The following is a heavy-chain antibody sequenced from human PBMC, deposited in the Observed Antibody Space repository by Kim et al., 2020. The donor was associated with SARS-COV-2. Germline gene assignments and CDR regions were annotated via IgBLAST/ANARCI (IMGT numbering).Heavy chain of an antibody. CDR1: GGSFSGYY. J-gene: IGHJ3*02. CDR3: ARCRGHYWSGGCGYDFAFDI. V-gene: IGHV4-34*01. Sequence: SETLSLTCAVSGGSFSGYYWSWIRQPPGKGLEWIGEINHSGSTNYNPSLKSRVTISVDTSKNQFSLKLTSVTAADTAVYYCARCRGHYWSGGCGYDFAFDIWGPGAMCTVSS. D-gene: IGHD2-15*01. CDR2: INHSGST.